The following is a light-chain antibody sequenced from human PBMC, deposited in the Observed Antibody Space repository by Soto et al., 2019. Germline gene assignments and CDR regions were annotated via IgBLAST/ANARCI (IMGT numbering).Light chain of an antibody. Sequence: DIQMTQSPSSLSVSVGDRVTITCRASQTISTHLNWYQRKAGEAPKFLIYAASSLQSGVPSRFSGSGSRTDFTLTISSLQPEDFATYYCQQSYSIPYTFGQGTTLEIK. CDR3: QQSYSIPYT. V-gene: IGKV1-39*01. CDR1: QTISTH. J-gene: IGKJ2*01. CDR2: AAS.